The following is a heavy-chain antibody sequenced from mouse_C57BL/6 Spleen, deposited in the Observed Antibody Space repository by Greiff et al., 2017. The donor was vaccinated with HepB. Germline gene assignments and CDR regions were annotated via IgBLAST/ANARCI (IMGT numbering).Heavy chain of an antibody. CDR3: AIGDGNYLNWENY. Sequence: QVHVKQPGAELVKPGASVKVSCKASGYTFTSYWMHWVKQRPGQGLEWIGRIHPSDSDTNYNQKFKGKATLTVDKSSSTAYMQLSSLTSEDSAVYYCAIGDGNYLNWENYWGQGTTLTVSS. CDR1: GYTFTSYW. J-gene: IGHJ2*01. CDR2: IHPSDSDT. V-gene: IGHV1-74*01. D-gene: IGHD2-1*01.